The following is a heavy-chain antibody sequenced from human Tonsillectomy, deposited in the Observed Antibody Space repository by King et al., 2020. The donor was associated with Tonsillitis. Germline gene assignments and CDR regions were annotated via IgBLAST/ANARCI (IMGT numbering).Heavy chain of an antibody. CDR1: GYTFTGYS. V-gene: IGHV1-2*04. CDR3: ATGPYSKGGYVADY. Sequence: QLVQSGAEVKKPGASVKVSCKASGYTFTGYSIHWVRQAPGQGLEWMGWINPNSGGTNFAQKFQGWVTMTRDTSISTAYMELSRLNSDDTAVFYCATGPYSKGGYVADYWGQGTLVTVSS. J-gene: IGHJ4*02. CDR2: INPNSGGT. D-gene: IGHD6-19*01.